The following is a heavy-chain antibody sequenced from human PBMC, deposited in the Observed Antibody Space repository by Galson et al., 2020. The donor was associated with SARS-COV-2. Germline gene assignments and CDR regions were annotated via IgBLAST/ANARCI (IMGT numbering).Heavy chain of an antibody. CDR1: GFTVSISY. J-gene: IGHJ4*02. V-gene: IGHV3-53*04. D-gene: IGHD2-2*01. Sequence: GESLKISCAASGFTVSISYMSWVRQAPGKGLEWLSVIYRGGNTYYSDSVKGRFTIFRHDSKNTLYLQMNSLRTEDTAMYYCARRFSTNWSHDYWGQGTLVTVSS. CDR3: ARRFSTNWSHDY. CDR2: IYRGGNT.